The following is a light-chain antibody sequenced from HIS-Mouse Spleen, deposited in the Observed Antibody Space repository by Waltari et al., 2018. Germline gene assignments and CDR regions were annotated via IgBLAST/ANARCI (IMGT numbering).Light chain of an antibody. Sequence: IVLTQSPGTLSLSPGERATLSCRASQSVSSSSLAWYQQKPGQAPRLLTYGASSRATGIPDRFSGSGSGTDFTLTISRLEPEDFAVYYCQQYGSSSTFGQGTRLEIK. CDR1: QSVSSSS. CDR2: GAS. CDR3: QQYGSSST. V-gene: IGKV3-20*01. J-gene: IGKJ5*01.